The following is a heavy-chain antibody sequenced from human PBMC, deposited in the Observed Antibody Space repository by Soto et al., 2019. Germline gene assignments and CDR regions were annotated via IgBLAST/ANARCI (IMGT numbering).Heavy chain of an antibody. CDR1: GSTFSSYG. CDR3: ATSYDSGFDP. V-gene: IGHV1-18*04. Sequence: ASVKVSCKASGSTFSSYGISWVRQAPGQGLEWMGWISPNNGNTNYAQKFQGRVTMTTDTSTSTAYMELRSLRSDDTAVYYCATSYDSGFDPWGQGTLVTVSS. D-gene: IGHD5-12*01. J-gene: IGHJ5*02. CDR2: ISPNNGNT.